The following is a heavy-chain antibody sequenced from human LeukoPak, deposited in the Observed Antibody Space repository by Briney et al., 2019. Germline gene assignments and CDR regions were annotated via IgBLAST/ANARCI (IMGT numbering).Heavy chain of an antibody. CDR2: IIPIFGTA. D-gene: IGHD4-17*01. V-gene: IGHV1-69*06. Sequence: ASVKVSCKASGGTFSSYAISWVRQAPGQGLEWMGGIIPIFGTANYAQKFQGRVTITADKSTSTAYMELSSLRSEDTAVYYCATPGPYGDYAEYFQHWGQGTLVTVSS. CDR3: ATPGPYGDYAEYFQH. J-gene: IGHJ1*01. CDR1: GGTFSSYA.